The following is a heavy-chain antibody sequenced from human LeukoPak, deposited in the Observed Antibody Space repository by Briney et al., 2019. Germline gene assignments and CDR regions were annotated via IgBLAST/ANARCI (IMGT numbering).Heavy chain of an antibody. CDR1: GFTFSSYA. CDR3: AKSGQDTVATIELYYFDY. CDR2: ISGSGGST. V-gene: IGHV3-23*01. J-gene: IGHJ4*02. D-gene: IGHD5-12*01. Sequence: GGSLRLSCAASGFTFSSYAMSWVRQAPGKGLEWVSAISGSGGSTYYADSVKGRFTISRDNSKNTLYLQMNSLRAEDTAVYYCAKSGQDTVATIELYYFDYWGQGTLVTVSS.